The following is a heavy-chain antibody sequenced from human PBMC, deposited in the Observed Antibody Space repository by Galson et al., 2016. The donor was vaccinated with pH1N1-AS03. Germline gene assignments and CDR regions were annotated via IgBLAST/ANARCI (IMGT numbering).Heavy chain of an antibody. Sequence: SLRLSCAVSGFSISSGAMTWVRQAPGKGLERVATINKDEDERYYMGSVKGRCTISRDNVRNSLYLQMNSLRDEDTGVYFCARWSNNWDWAIDYWGQGTLVTVSS. CDR3: ARWSNNWDWAIDY. CDR1: GFSISSGA. CDR2: INKDEDER. D-gene: IGHD1-1*01. V-gene: IGHV3-7*01. J-gene: IGHJ4*02.